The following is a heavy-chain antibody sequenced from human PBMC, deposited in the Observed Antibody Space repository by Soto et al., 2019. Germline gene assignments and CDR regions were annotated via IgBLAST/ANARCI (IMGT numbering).Heavy chain of an antibody. CDR2: IYPSVSS. CDR3: AREKVGTTFFDN. CDR1: GFAISGGYY. Sequence: SETLSLTCSVSGFAISGGYYWSWVRQPPGKGLECIGSIYPSVSSYHNPSLATRLRLSIDPSKNQFTLNLTSVTAADTALYFCAREKVGTTFFDNWGQGIQVTVSS. J-gene: IGHJ4*02. D-gene: IGHD1-1*01. V-gene: IGHV4-38-2*02.